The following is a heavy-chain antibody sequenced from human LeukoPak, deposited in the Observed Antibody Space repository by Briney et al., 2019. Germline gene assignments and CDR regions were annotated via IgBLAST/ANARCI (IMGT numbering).Heavy chain of an antibody. CDR2: IHISGGT. V-gene: IGHV4-4*07. CDR1: GGSIRNYY. D-gene: IGHD1-7*01. Sequence: SETLSLTCTVSGGSIRNYYWNWIRQSAGKGLELIGRIHISGGTNSNPSLKSRVTMSVDTSKNQFSLRLSSVTAADTAVYYCAREDWNYSGFDIWGQGTMVTVSS. J-gene: IGHJ3*02. CDR3: AREDWNYSGFDI.